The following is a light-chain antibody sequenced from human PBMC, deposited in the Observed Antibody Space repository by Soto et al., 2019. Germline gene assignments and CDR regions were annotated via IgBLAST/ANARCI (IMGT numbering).Light chain of an antibody. V-gene: IGLV4-60*02. CDR2: LEGSGSY. J-gene: IGLJ3*02. Sequence: QPVLTQSSSASASLGSSVKLTCTLSSGHSSYIIAWHQQQPGKAPRYLMKLEGSGSYNKGSGVPDRFSGSSSGADRYLTISILKFQYEADYYCETWDSNTRVFGGGTKVTVL. CDR3: ETWDSNTRV. CDR1: SGHSSYI.